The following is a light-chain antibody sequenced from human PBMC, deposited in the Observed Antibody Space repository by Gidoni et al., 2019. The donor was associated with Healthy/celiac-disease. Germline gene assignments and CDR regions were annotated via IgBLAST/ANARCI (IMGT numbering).Light chain of an antibody. CDR2: DNN. CDR3: GTWDSSLSAWV. CDR1: SSNIGNNY. V-gene: IGLV1-51*01. Sequence: QSVLTQPPSVSAAPGQKVTISCSGSSSNIGNNYVSWYQQLPATAPKLLIYDNNKRPSGIPDRFSGSKSGTSATLGITGRQTGDEADYYCGTWDSSLSAWVFGGGTKLTVL. J-gene: IGLJ3*02.